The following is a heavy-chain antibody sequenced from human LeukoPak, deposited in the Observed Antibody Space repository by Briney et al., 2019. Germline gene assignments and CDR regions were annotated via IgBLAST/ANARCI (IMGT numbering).Heavy chain of an antibody. CDR1: GGSFSGYY. Sequence: SEALSLTCAVYGGSFSGYYWSWIRQPPGKGLEWIGEINHSGSTNYNPSLKSRVTISVDTSKNQFSLKLGSVTAADTAVYYCARHAGYCSSTSCSAPYYYYGMDVWGQGTTVTVSS. CDR3: ARHAGYCSSTSCSAPYYYYGMDV. V-gene: IGHV4-34*01. CDR2: INHSGST. D-gene: IGHD2-2*01. J-gene: IGHJ6*02.